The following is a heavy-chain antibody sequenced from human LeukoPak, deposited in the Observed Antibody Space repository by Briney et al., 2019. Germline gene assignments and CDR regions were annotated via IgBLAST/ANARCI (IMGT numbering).Heavy chain of an antibody. CDR1: AFTFSSYS. CDR2: ISSGSTYI. V-gene: IGHV3-21*01. D-gene: IGHD1-20*01. Sequence: GGSLRLSCAASAFTFSSYSMHWVRQAPGKGLEWVSSISSGSTYIYFADSVKGRFTISRDNAKKSLYLQMDSLRAEDTAVYYCVRLLAYNSGGEAFDHWGQGTLVTVSS. CDR3: VRLLAYNSGGEAFDH. J-gene: IGHJ4*02.